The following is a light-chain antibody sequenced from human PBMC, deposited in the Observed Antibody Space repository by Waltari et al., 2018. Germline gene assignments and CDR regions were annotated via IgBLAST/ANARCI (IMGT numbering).Light chain of an antibody. Sequence: SYILTQVPSVSVAPGQTARISCGGTNIGTKSVHWYQRKPGPAPVLVVYDYRDRPSGIPERFSGSNSGNTATLIISRAEAGDEADYYCQVWDNGSDPLPVFGGGTTLTVL. J-gene: IGLJ2*01. CDR1: NIGTKS. V-gene: IGLV3-21*02. CDR2: DYR. CDR3: QVWDNGSDPLPV.